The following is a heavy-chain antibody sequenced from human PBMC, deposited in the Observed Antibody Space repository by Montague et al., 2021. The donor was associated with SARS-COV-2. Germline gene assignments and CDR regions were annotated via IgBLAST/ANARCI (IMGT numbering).Heavy chain of an antibody. CDR3: AMRGGALDAFDI. CDR2: IYYSGST. V-gene: IGHV4-39*01. J-gene: IGHJ3*02. Sequence: SETLSLTCTVSGGSIRTSSYYWGWIRQPPGKGLDWIRSIYYSGSTYYNPSLKSRVTISVDTSKNQFSLKLSSVTAADTAVYYCAMRGGALDAFDIWGQGTMVIVSS. CDR1: GGSIRTSSYY. D-gene: IGHD4-17*01.